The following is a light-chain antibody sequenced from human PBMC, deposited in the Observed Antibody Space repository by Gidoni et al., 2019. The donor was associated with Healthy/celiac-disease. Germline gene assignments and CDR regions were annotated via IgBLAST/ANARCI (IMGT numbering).Light chain of an antibody. J-gene: IGKJ2*01. CDR1: QSVSSN. V-gene: IGKV3-15*01. Sequence: EIVMTQSPAPLSVSPGERATLSCRASQSVSSNLAWYQQKPGQAPRLRIYGASTRATGIPARFSGSGSGTEFTLTISSLQSEDFAVYYCQQYNNWPPSYTFGQGTKLEIK. CDR3: QQYNNWPPSYT. CDR2: GAS.